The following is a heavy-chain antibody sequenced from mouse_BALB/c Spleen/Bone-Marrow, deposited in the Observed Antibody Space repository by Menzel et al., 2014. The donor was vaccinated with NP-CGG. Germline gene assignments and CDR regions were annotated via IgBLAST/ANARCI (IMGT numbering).Heavy chain of an antibody. CDR3: ARRDYGYDRDWYFDV. J-gene: IGHJ1*01. CDR2: IHPSDSET. D-gene: IGHD2-2*01. V-gene: IGHV1-74*04. CDR1: GYSFTSYW. Sequence: VQLQESGAELVRPGASVKLSCKASGYSFTSYWMNWVKQRPGQGLEWIGMIHPSDSETRLNQKFKDKATLTVDKSSSTAYMQLSSPTSEDSAVYYCARRDYGYDRDWYFDVWGAGTTVTVSS.